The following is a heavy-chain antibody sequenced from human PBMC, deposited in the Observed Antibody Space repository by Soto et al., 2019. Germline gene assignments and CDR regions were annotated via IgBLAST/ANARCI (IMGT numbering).Heavy chain of an antibody. CDR1: GYTFTGYY. V-gene: IGHV1-2*02. CDR3: AKGGAIVAAGTRVYLYNAMDV. CDR2: INPNSGDT. J-gene: IGHJ6*02. D-gene: IGHD1-26*01. Sequence: ASVKVSCKASGYTFTGYYVHWVRQAPGQGLEWMGWINPNSGDTYLAQRFQGRVTMNRDTSIGTAYMELRGLKSDDTAEYYCAKGGAIVAAGTRVYLYNAMDVWGQGTTVTVSS.